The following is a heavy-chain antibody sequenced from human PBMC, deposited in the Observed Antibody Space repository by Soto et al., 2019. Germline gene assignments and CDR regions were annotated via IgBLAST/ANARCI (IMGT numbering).Heavy chain of an antibody. V-gene: IGHV1-18*01. CDR1: GYTFTSYG. D-gene: IGHD5-18*01. J-gene: IGHJ6*02. CDR3: AAGYSYGYWEVDYYYGMGV. CDR2: ISAYNGNT. Sequence: ASVKVSCKASGYTFTSYGISWVRQAPGQGLEWMGWISAYNGNTNYAQKLQGRVTMTTDTSTSTAYMELRSLRSDDTAVYYCAAGYSYGYWEVDYYYGMGVWGQGTTVTVSS.